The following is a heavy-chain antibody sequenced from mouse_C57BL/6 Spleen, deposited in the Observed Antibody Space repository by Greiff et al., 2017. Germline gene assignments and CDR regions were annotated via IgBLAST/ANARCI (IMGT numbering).Heavy chain of an antibody. J-gene: IGHJ2*01. D-gene: IGHD2-3*01. CDR3: ERYDDFDY. V-gene: IGHV5-6*01. CDR1: GFTFSSYG. CDR2: ISSGGSYT. Sequence: EVMLVESGGDLVKPGGSLKLSCAASGFTFSSYGMSWVRQTPDKRLEWVATISSGGSYTYYPDSVKGRFTISRDNAKNTLYLQMSSLKSEDTAMYYCERYDDFDYWGQGTTLTVSS.